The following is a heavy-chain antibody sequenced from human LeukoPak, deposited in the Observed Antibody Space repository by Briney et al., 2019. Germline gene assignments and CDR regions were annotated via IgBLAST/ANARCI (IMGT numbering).Heavy chain of an antibody. J-gene: IGHJ3*02. CDR1: GGSFSGYY. D-gene: IGHD3-10*01. CDR2: IYYSGST. Sequence: SETLSLTCAVYGGSFSGYYWSWIRQPPGKGLEWIGYIYYSGSTNYNPSLKSRVTISVDTSKNQFSLKLSSVTAADTAVYYCARPKHYGSGIDAFDIWGQGTMVTVSS. CDR3: ARPKHYGSGIDAFDI. V-gene: IGHV4-59*08.